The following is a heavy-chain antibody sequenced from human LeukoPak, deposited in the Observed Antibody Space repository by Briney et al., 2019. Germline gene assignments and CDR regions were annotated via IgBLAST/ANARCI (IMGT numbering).Heavy chain of an antibody. CDR1: GGTFSSYA. V-gene: IGHV1-69*05. Sequence: SVKVSCKASGGTFSSYAISWVRQAPGQGLEWMGGIIPIFGTANYAQRFQGRVTITTDESTSTAYMELSSLRSEDTAVYYCARDGTFSSSLPYYYYYMDVWGKGTTVTVSS. J-gene: IGHJ6*03. CDR2: IIPIFGTA. CDR3: ARDGTFSSSLPYYYYYMDV. D-gene: IGHD6-13*01.